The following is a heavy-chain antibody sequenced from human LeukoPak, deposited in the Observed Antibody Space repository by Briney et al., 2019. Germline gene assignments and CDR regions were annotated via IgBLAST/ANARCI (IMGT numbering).Heavy chain of an antibody. Sequence: GGSLRLSCAASGFIFSSYGMHWVRQAPGKGLEWVAVISYDGSNKYYADSVRGRFTISRDNSKNTLYLQMNSLRAEDTAVYYCANAYYFDYWGQGTLVTVSS. CDR2: ISYDGSNK. V-gene: IGHV3-30*18. J-gene: IGHJ4*02. CDR1: GFIFSSYG. CDR3: ANAYYFDY.